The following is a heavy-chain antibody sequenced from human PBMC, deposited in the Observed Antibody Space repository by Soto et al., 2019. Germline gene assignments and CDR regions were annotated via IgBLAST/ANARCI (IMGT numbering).Heavy chain of an antibody. CDR2: VSHDGRNK. V-gene: IGHV3-30*04. CDR1: GFTFSNYA. D-gene: IGHD1-26*01. J-gene: IGHJ2*01. CDR3: ARGGEYGDLLWYFNL. Sequence: ESVGGVVQPGRSLRLSCAASGFTFSNYAVHWVRQAPGKGLEWVTGVSHDGRNKYYADSVKGRFTISRDNSKNTQFLQMHSLRREDTAVYYCARGGEYGDLLWYFNLWGRGTLVSVSS.